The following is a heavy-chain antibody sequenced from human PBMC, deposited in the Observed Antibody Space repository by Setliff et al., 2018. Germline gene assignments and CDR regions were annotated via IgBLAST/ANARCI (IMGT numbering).Heavy chain of an antibody. V-gene: IGHV4-39*01. CDR3: ARRVSTGFYGYSFDF. Sequence: ASETLSLTCTVSGDSISRSTYYWGWIRQSPGKGLDWIGTVGHSGNTFYNPSLKSRVTISVDTSKNQFSLKLTSVSAADTAVYYCARRVSTGFYGYSFDFWGQGTQVTVSS. CDR1: GDSISRSTYY. D-gene: IGHD3-22*01. J-gene: IGHJ4*02. CDR2: VGHSGNT.